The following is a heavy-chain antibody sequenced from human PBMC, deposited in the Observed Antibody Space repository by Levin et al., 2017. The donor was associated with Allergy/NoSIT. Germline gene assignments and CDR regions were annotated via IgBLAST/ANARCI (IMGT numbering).Heavy chain of an antibody. CDR1: GFTFSSYS. CDR3: ARDPPSGLGYDSSGNYPP. V-gene: IGHV3-21*01. J-gene: IGHJ4*02. D-gene: IGHD3-22*01. CDR2: ISSSSSYI. Sequence: GESLKISCAASGFTFSSYSMNWVRQAPGKGLEWVSSISSSSSYIYYADSVKGRFTISRDNAKNSLYLQMNSLRAEDTAVYYCARDPPSGLGYDSSGNYPPGGQGTLVTVSS.